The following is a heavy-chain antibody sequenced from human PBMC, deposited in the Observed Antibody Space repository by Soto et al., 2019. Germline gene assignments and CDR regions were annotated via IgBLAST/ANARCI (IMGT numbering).Heavy chain of an antibody. J-gene: IGHJ4*02. Sequence: QPRGSLRISCPASGFIFSSYTMHWVRQGPGKGLEWVGVITYDGSNQYYADSVKGRFTISRDNSRNMLFLQMNSLRPDDTAVYYCARAPSGSYPEFDYWGQGTLVTVSS. CDR3: ARAPSGSYPEFDY. D-gene: IGHD1-26*01. CDR1: GFIFSSYT. CDR2: ITYDGSNQ. V-gene: IGHV3-30-3*01.